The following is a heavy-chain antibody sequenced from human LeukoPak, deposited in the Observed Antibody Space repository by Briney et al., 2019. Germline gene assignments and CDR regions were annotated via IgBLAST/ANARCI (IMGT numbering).Heavy chain of an antibody. Sequence: GGSLRLSCAASGFTFSSYSMNWVRQAPGKGLEWVSSISSSSSYIYYADSVKGRFTISRDNSKNTLYLQMNSLRAEDTAVYYCAKIWGSGWCVVPIGSGCYMDVWGKGTTVTVSS. D-gene: IGHD6-19*01. V-gene: IGHV3-21*04. CDR1: GFTFSSYS. CDR3: AKIWGSGWCVVPIGSGCYMDV. CDR2: ISSSSSYI. J-gene: IGHJ6*03.